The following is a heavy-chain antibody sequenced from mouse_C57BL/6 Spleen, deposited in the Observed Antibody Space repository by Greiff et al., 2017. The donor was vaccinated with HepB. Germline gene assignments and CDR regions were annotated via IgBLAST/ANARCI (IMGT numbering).Heavy chain of an antibody. V-gene: IGHV5-4*01. J-gene: IGHJ3*01. D-gene: IGHD2-4*01. CDR2: ISDGGSYT. CDR3: ARDQVYYDAFAY. CDR1: GFTFSSYA. Sequence: EVHLVESGGGLVKPGGSLKLSCAASGFTFSSYAMSWVRQTPEKRLEWVATISDGGSYTYYPDNVKGRFTISRDNAKNNLYLQMSHLKSEDTAMYYCARDQVYYDAFAYWGQGTLVTVSA.